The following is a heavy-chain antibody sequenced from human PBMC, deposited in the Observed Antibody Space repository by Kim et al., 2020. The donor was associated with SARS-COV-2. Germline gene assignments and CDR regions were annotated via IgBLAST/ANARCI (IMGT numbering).Heavy chain of an antibody. Sequence: SETLSLTCAVSGGSISSSNWWSWVRQPPGKGLEWIGEIYHSGSTNYNPSLKSRVTISVDKSKNQFSLKLSSVTAADTAVYYCARGRSGYDPSRSHFDYWGQGTLVTVSS. CDR1: GGSISSSNW. J-gene: IGHJ4*02. CDR3: ARGRSGYDPSRSHFDY. CDR2: IYHSGST. D-gene: IGHD5-12*01. V-gene: IGHV4-4*02.